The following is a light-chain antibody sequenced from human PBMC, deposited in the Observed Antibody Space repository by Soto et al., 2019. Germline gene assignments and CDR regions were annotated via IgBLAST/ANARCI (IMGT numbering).Light chain of an antibody. CDR3: QQYERPPFA. J-gene: IGKJ2*01. Sequence: EIVLTQSPGTLSLSPGERATLSCRASQSVTNSRLAWYQQKPGQAPKVLIYGGSNRATGIPDRFSGSGSGTDFTLTISGLEPEDFALYFCQQYERPPFAFGQGTKLEIK. V-gene: IGKV3-20*01. CDR1: QSVTNSR. CDR2: GGS.